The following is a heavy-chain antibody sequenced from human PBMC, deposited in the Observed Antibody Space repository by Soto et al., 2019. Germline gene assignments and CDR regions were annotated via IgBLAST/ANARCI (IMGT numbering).Heavy chain of an antibody. CDR2: ISSNSGHI. Sequence: GGSLRLSCAASGFTLSPYSMNWVRQAPGKGLEWVSYISSNSGHIYYADSVKGRFTISSDNAKSSLYLQMNSLRAEDTAVYYCARDRMAPLNLLYSSSLDPLFHXWGQGALLTVSX. D-gene: IGHD6-13*01. CDR3: ARDRMAPLNLLYSSSLDPLFHX. V-gene: IGHV3-21*01. CDR1: GFTLSPYS. J-gene: IGHJ4*02.